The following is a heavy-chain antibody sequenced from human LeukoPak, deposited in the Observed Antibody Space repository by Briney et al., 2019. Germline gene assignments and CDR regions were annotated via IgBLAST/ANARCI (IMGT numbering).Heavy chain of an antibody. CDR1: GFTFSSYG. J-gene: IGHJ4*02. Sequence: PGGSLRLSCAASGFTFSSYGMHWVRQAPGKGLEWVAVISYDGSNKYYADSVKGRFTISRDNSKNTLYLQMNSLRAEDTAVYYCAREWRDYCFDYWGQGTLVTVSS. CDR3: AREWRDYCFDY. D-gene: IGHD3/OR15-3a*01. CDR2: ISYDGSNK. V-gene: IGHV3-30*03.